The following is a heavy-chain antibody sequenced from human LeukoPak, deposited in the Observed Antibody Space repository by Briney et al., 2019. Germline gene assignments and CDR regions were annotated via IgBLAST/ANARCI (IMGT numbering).Heavy chain of an antibody. CDR1: GFTFSSYW. V-gene: IGHV3-23*01. D-gene: IGHD3-22*01. Sequence: GGSLRLSCAASGFTFSSYWMHWVRQAPGKGLEWVSTLSGSGGSTYYADSVKGRFTVSRDNSKNTLYLQMNSLRAEDTAVYYCAKRSHYYDSSGYQYYFDYWGQGTLVTVSS. J-gene: IGHJ4*02. CDR3: AKRSHYYDSSGYQYYFDY. CDR2: LSGSGGST.